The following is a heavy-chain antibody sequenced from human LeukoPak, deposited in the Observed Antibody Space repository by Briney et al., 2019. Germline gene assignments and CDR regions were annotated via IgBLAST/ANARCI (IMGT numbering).Heavy chain of an antibody. J-gene: IGHJ4*02. V-gene: IGHV3-30-3*01. D-gene: IGHD3-16*01. CDR1: GFTFSSYA. CDR3: ARISLGLYDY. Sequence: GGSLRLSCAASGFTFSSYAMHWVRQAPGKGLEWVAVMSYDGSNKYYADSVKGRFTISRDNSKNTLYLQMNSLRAEDTAVYYCARISLGLYDYWGQGTLVTVSS. CDR2: MSYDGSNK.